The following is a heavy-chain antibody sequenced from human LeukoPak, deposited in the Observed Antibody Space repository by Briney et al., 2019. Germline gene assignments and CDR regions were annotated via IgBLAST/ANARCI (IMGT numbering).Heavy chain of an antibody. V-gene: IGHV3-9*01. CDR3: AKAVLWFGPFDY. J-gene: IGHJ4*02. CDR1: GFTFDDYA. Sequence: GGSLRLSCAASGFTFDDYAMHWVRQAPGKGLEWVSGISWNSGSIGYADSVKGRFTISRDNAKNSLYLQMNSLRAEDTALYYCAKAVLWFGPFDYWGQGTLVTVSS. D-gene: IGHD3-10*01. CDR2: ISWNSGSI.